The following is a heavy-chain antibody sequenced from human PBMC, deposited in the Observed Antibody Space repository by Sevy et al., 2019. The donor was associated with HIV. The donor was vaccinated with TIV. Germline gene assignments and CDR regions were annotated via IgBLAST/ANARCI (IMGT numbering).Heavy chain of an antibody. V-gene: IGHV4-39*01. D-gene: IGHD2-2*02. J-gene: IGHJ6*02. CDR2: IYYSGST. CDR1: GGSISSSSYY. Sequence: SETLSLTCTVSGGSISSSSYYWGWIRQPPGKGLEWIGSIYYSGSTYYNPSLKSRVTISLDTSKNQFSLKLSCVTAADTAVYYCARLRYCSSTSCYRTMGYYYGMDVWGQGTTVTVSS. CDR3: ARLRYCSSTSCYRTMGYYYGMDV.